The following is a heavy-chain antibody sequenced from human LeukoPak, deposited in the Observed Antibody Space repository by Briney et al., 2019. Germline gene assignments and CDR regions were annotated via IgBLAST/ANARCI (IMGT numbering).Heavy chain of an antibody. D-gene: IGHD5-12*01. V-gene: IGHV1-2*02. CDR3: ARGAGEDVDIVATVGGCDY. CDR2: INPNSGGT. CDR1: GYTFTRYY. Sequence: ASVTVSCKASGYTFTRYYMHWVRQAPGQGLEWMGWINPNSGGTNYAQKFQGRVTMTRDTSISTAYMELSRLRSDDTAVYYCARGAGEDVDIVATVGGCDYWGQGALVTVSS. J-gene: IGHJ4*02.